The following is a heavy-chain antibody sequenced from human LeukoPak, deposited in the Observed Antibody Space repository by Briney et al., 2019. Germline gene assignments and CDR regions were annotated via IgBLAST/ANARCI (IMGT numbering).Heavy chain of an antibody. D-gene: IGHD1-26*01. CDR1: GGTFSSYA. V-gene: IGHV1-69*05. J-gene: IGHJ3*02. CDR3: ASQRGDLIYGGSPGALDI. CDR2: IIPIFGTA. Sequence: GASVKVSCKASGGTFSSYASSWVRQAPGQGLECMGEIIPIFGTANYAQKFQGRVTITTDESTSTAYMELSSLRSEDPAVYYCASQRGDLIYGGSPGALDIWGQGTMVTVSS.